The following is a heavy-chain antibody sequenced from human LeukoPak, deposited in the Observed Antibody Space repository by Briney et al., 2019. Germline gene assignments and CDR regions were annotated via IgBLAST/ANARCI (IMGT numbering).Heavy chain of an antibody. CDR3: ARAGYSYGNWFDP. J-gene: IGHJ5*02. V-gene: IGHV4-59*08. CDR1: GGSISSYY. Sequence: SETLSLTCTVSGGSISSYYWSWIRQPPGKGLEWIGYIYYSGSTNYSPSLKSRVTISVDTSKNQFSLKLSSVTAADTAVYYCARAGYSYGNWFDPWGQGPLVTVSS. CDR2: IYYSGST. D-gene: IGHD5-18*01.